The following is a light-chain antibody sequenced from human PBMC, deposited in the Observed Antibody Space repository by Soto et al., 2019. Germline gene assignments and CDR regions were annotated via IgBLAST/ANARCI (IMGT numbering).Light chain of an antibody. V-gene: IGKV3-20*01. J-gene: IGKJ1*01. CDR1: QSVSSNY. CDR3: QQYGSSFWT. Sequence: ENVLTQSPGTLSLSPGERATLSCRASQSVSSNYFAWHQQKPGQAPRLLIYGASSRATGIPDRFSGSGSGTDFTLTISRLEPEDSAVYYCQQYGSSFWTFGQGTKVEIK. CDR2: GAS.